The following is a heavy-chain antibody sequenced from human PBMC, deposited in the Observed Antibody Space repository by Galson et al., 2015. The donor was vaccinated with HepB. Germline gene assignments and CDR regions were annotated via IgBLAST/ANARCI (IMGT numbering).Heavy chain of an antibody. Sequence: SVKVSCKASGRTFSSYAISWVRQAPGQGLEWMGGIIPIFGTANYAQKFQGRVTITADESTSTAYMELSSLRSEDTAVYYCARDPDYYDSSGYYIPNYFDYWGQGTLVTVSS. CDR1: GRTFSSYA. V-gene: IGHV1-69*13. D-gene: IGHD3-22*01. J-gene: IGHJ4*02. CDR2: IIPIFGTA. CDR3: ARDPDYYDSSGYYIPNYFDY.